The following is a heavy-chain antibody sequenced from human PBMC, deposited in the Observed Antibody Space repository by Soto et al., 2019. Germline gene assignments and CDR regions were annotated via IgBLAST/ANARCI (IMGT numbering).Heavy chain of an antibody. V-gene: IGHV1-69*01. CDR3: AIPLPKQQLVRGALDH. J-gene: IGHJ1*01. CDR2: SIPVFGTA. CDR1: GGTFRNYA. D-gene: IGHD6-13*01. Sequence: QVQLVQSGAEVKKPGSSVKLSCKTSGGTFRNYAINWVRQAPGQGLEWMGGSIPVFGTANYAQTFQGRFTITADESTSTAYMELSSLRSEDTAVYYFAIPLPKQQLVRGALDHWGQGTMVTVAS.